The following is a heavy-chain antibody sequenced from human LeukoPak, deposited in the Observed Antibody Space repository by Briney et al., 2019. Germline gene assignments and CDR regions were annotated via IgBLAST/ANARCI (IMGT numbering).Heavy chain of an antibody. D-gene: IGHD2-15*01. V-gene: IGHV4-38-2*02. J-gene: IGHJ5*02. CDR3: ARDDGHADFISGGSHSDDNWFDP. CDR1: GYSISSGYY. Sequence: PSETLSLTCTVSGYSISSGYYWGWIRQPPGKGLEWIGSIYHSGSTYYNPSLKSRVTISVDTSKNQFSLKLSSVTAADTAVYYCARDDGHADFISGGSHSDDNWFDPWGQGTLVTVSS. CDR2: IYHSGST.